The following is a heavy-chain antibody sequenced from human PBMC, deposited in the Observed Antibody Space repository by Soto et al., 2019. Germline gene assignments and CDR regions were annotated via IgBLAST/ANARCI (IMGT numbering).Heavy chain of an antibody. CDR3: ARGGGVGVAGSAAFDM. D-gene: IGHD3-3*01. CDR2: INPATGAA. V-gene: IGHV1-2*02. CDR1: GYPVTAYY. J-gene: IGHJ3*02. Sequence: QLHLVHSGAVVKKPGASVTVSCSASGYPVTAYYMHWVRQAPGRGLEWMGGINPATGAAKYTQIFRGRVTMTRDTSSSTVFMELSGLTSEDTAVFFCARGGGVGVAGSAAFDMWGQGTLVTVSS.